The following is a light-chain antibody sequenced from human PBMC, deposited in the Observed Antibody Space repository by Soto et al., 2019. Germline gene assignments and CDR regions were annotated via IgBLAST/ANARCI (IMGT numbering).Light chain of an antibody. V-gene: IGLV1-44*01. CDR3: AAWDDSLNGHV. CDR1: SSNIGTSS. CDR2: TTN. Sequence: QSVLTQPHSASGTPGQRVTISCSGSSSNIGTSSVHWFQRLPGTAPKLLISTTNQRPSGVPERFSGSKSGTSASLAISGLQSEDEADYYCAAWDDSLNGHVFGTGTTVTV. J-gene: IGLJ1*01.